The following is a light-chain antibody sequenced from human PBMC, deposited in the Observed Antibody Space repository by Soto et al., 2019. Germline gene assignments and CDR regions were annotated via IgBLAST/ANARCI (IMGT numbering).Light chain of an antibody. Sequence: QSALTQPPSASGSPGQSVTISCTGTSSDVGGYKFVSWYQRLPGKAPKLIIYDVSRRPPGVPDRFSGSKSGNTASLTVSGLHAEGEADYYCSSYAGSNNLMFGGGTKLTVL. CDR3: SSYAGSNNLM. CDR2: DVS. J-gene: IGLJ3*02. CDR1: SSDVGGYKF. V-gene: IGLV2-8*01.